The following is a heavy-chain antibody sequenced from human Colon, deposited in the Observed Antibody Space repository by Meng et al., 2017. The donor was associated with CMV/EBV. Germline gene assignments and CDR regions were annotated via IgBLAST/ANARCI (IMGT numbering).Heavy chain of an antibody. Sequence: GGPLRLSCVASGFSFSSHGMHWVRQAPGKGLEWVAFISHDETYKHYSDSVRGRFTLSRDNSRNTLYLQVNSVRVADTAVYYCARDQFYYFDYWGQGTLVTVSS. D-gene: IGHD2/OR15-2a*01. CDR3: ARDQFYYFDY. CDR1: GFSFSSHG. CDR2: ISHDETYK. V-gene: IGHV3-30*02. J-gene: IGHJ4*02.